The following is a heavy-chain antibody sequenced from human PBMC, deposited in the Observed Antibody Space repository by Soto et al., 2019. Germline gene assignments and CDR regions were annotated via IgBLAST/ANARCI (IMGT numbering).Heavy chain of an antibody. CDR2: IWYDGSNK. CDR1: GFTFSSYG. CDR3: ARAYGSGRQSPDY. D-gene: IGHD3-10*01. J-gene: IGHJ4*02. Sequence: QVQLVESGGGVVQPGRSLRLSCAASGFTFSSYGMHWVRQAPGKGLEWVAVIWYDGSNKYYADSVKGRFTISRDNSKNTLYLQMNSLRAEDTAVYYCARAYGSGRQSPDYWGQGTLVTVSS. V-gene: IGHV3-33*01.